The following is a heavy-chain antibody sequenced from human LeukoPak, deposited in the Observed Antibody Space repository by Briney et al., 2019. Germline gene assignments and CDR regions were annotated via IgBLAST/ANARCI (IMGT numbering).Heavy chain of an antibody. J-gene: IGHJ4*02. CDR3: LQTTGWPGFDY. CDR1: GVSINRFY. V-gene: IGHV4-4*09. Sequence: SETLSLTCTTSGVSINRFYWSWVRQPPGKGLEWIGNIYSGVPTYFNPSLKSRVTISVDTSKNQFSLNLTSVTAADTAMYYCLQTTGWPGFDYWGQGILVTVSS. CDR2: IYSGVPT. D-gene: IGHD1-1*01.